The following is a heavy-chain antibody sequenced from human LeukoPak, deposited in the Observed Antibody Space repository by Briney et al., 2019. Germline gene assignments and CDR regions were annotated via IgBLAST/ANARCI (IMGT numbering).Heavy chain of an antibody. V-gene: IGHV4-59*01. CDR3: ARAYYYGSGSYGLDY. Sequence: SEILSLTCTVSGGSISSYYWSWIRQPPGKGLEWIGYIYSSGSTNYNPSLKSRVTVSVDTSKNQFSLKLTSVTAADTAVYYCARAYYYGSGSYGLDYWGQGTLVTVSS. D-gene: IGHD3-10*01. CDR2: IYSSGST. J-gene: IGHJ4*02. CDR1: GGSISSYY.